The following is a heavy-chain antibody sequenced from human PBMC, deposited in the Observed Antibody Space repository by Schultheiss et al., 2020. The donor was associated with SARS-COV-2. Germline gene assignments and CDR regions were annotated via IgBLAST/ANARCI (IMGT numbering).Heavy chain of an antibody. V-gene: IGHV4-61*08. CDR2: INHSAST. J-gene: IGHJ1*01. CDR1: GGSISSGGYY. CDR3: ARDLGSGYPGWLNP. Sequence: GSLRLSCTVSGGSISSGGYYWSWIRQPPGKGLEWVGEINHSASTNYNPSLKSRVTISVDTPKNQFSLNLESVTVVDTAVYYCARDLGSGYPGWLNPWGQGILVTVSS. D-gene: IGHD3-22*01.